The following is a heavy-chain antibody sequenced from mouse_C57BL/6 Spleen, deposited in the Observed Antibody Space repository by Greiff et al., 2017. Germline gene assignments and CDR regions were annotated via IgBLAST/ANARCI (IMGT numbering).Heavy chain of an antibody. CDR3: ARGAGTEGYYFDY. D-gene: IGHD4-1*01. J-gene: IGHJ2*01. Sequence: QVQLKQPGAELVKPGASVKLSCKASGYTFTSYWMHWVKQRPGQGLEWIGMIHPNSGSTNYNEKFKSKATLTVDKSSSTAYMQLSSLTSEDSAVYYCARGAGTEGYYFDYWGQGTTLTVSS. V-gene: IGHV1-64*01. CDR1: GYTFTSYW. CDR2: IHPNSGST.